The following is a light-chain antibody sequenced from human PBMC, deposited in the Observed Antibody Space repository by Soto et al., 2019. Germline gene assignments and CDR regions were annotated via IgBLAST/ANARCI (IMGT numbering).Light chain of an antibody. CDR3: QSYDSSLSGSV. CDR2: GNS. Sequence: QSVLTQPPSVSEAPGQRVTISCTWSSSNIGAGYDVHWYQQLPGTAPKLPIYGNSNRPSGVPDRFSGSKSGTSASLAITGLQDEDEADYYCQSYDSSLSGSVYGGGTKVTVL. J-gene: IGLJ3*02. CDR1: SSNIGAGYD. V-gene: IGLV1-40*01.